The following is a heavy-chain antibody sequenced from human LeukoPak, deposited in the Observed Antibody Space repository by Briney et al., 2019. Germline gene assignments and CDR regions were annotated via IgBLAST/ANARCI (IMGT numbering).Heavy chain of an antibody. CDR1: GFTFSSYE. D-gene: IGHD6-13*01. CDR3: ARDYGSSCFDY. Sequence: PGVPLRLSCEASGFTFSSYEMNWVRQAPGKGLEWVSYISSGGSTIYYADSVKGRFTISRDNAKNSLYLQMNSLKAEDTAVYYCARDYGSSCFDYWGQGTLVTVSS. CDR2: ISSGGSTI. J-gene: IGHJ4*02. V-gene: IGHV3-48*03.